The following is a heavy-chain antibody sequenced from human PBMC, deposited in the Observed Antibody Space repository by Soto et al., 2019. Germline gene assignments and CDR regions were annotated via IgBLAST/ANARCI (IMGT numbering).Heavy chain of an antibody. CDR2: MFYSGSGGI. CDR1: GGSVSGHY. J-gene: IGHJ2*01. Sequence: SETLSLTCSVSGGSVSGHYWAWIRQSPGQGLEWLAHMFYSGSGGIKTNPSLKSRVSISVVTSTNHISLRLSSVTAADTAVYYCAIDSVYPRRWYFDLWGRGILVTVSS. V-gene: IGHV4-59*02. D-gene: IGHD5-12*01. CDR3: AIDSVYPRRWYFDL.